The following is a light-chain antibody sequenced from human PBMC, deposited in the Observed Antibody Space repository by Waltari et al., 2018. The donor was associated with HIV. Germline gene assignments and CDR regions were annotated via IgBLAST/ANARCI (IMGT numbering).Light chain of an antibody. Sequence: QSALTQPASVSGSPGQSITIPCTGSRSDVGYYTYFSWYQQHPGKAPRLIIFDVTNRPSGVSDRFSGSKSGNTASLTISGLQPEDEADYYCCSYTTSITFVFGGGTKLTVL. CDR1: RSDVGYYTY. J-gene: IGLJ3*02. V-gene: IGLV2-14*03. CDR2: DVT. CDR3: CSYTTSITFV.